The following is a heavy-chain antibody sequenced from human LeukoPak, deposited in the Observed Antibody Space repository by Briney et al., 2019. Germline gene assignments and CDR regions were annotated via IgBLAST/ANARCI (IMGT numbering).Heavy chain of an antibody. Sequence: PGGSLRLSCVASGFTFDDYGMSWVRQAPGKGLEWVSGINWNGGSTGYADSVKGRFTISRDNAKNSLYLQMNSLRDEDTAVYYCAREGRATGTTSLYLYGAFDIWGQGTMVTVSS. CDR3: AREGRATGTTSLYLYGAFDI. D-gene: IGHD1-1*01. CDR1: GFTFDDYG. V-gene: IGHV3-20*04. J-gene: IGHJ3*02. CDR2: INWNGGST.